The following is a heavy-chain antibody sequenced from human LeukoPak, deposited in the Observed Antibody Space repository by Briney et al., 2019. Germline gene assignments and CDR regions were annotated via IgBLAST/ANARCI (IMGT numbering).Heavy chain of an antibody. J-gene: IGHJ4*02. D-gene: IGHD3-10*01. CDR3: TTDYHTMVRGVILPYYFDY. Sequence: GGSLRLSCAASGVTFTNVWMSWVRQAPGKGLEWVGRIKSKTDGGTTDYAAPVKGRFTISRDDSKNTLYLQMNSLKTEDTAVYYCTTDYHTMVRGVILPYYFDYWGQGTLVTVSS. V-gene: IGHV3-15*01. CDR2: IKSKTDGGTT. CDR1: GVTFTNVW.